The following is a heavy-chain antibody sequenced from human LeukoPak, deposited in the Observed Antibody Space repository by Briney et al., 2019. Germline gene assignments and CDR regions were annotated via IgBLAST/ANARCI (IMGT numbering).Heavy chain of an antibody. J-gene: IGHJ4*01. CDR3: ARGSSGWWYYFDY. Sequence: GASVKVSCKASGYTFNSFDINWVRQATGQGLEWMGSMNPNSGNTGNAQKFQDRVTMTTNTSISTAYMELSSLRSEDTAVYYCARGSSGWWYYFDYWGHGTLVTVSS. CDR2: MNPNSGNT. CDR1: GYTFNSFD. V-gene: IGHV1-8*01. D-gene: IGHD6-19*01.